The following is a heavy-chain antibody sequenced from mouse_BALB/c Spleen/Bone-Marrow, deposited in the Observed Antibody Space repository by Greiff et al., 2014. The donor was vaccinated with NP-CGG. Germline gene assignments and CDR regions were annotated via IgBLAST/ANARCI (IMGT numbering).Heavy chain of an antibody. D-gene: IGHD2-2*01. Sequence: EVQLVESGTVLARPGASVKMSRKASGCSFTSYWMHWVKQRPGQGLEWIGAIYPGNSDTSYNQKFKGKAKLTAVTSASTAYMELSSLTNGDSAVYYCTNGYDYYAMDYWGQGTSVTVSS. CDR1: GCSFTSYW. CDR2: IYPGNSDT. V-gene: IGHV1-5*01. J-gene: IGHJ4*01. CDR3: TNGYDYYAMDY.